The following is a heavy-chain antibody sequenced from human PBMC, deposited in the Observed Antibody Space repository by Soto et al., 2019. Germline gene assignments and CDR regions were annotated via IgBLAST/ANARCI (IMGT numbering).Heavy chain of an antibody. CDR1: GGTFSSYA. D-gene: IGHD3-9*01. CDR2: ISGSGGST. V-gene: IGHV3-23*01. Sequence: ASVKVSCKASGGTFSSYAMSWVRQAPGKGLEWVSAISGSGGSTYYADSVKGRFTISRDNSKNTLYLQMNSLRAEDTAVYYCAKGRYFDWLSNWFDPWGQGTLVTVSS. J-gene: IGHJ5*02. CDR3: AKGRYFDWLSNWFDP.